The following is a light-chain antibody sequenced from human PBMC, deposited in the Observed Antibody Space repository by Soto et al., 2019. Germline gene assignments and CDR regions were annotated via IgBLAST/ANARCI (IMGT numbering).Light chain of an antibody. J-gene: IGLJ2*01. CDR2: ANQ. CDR3: GTWDSSLTIGVI. Sequence: QAVVTQPPSVSAAPGQKGSISCSGSSSNVGKNFVSWYQHVPGKAPKLLIYANQKRPSGIPDRFSASKSGTLATLDITGLQTGDEADYYCGTWDSSLTIGVIFGGGTKLTVL. CDR1: SSNVGKNF. V-gene: IGLV1-51*01.